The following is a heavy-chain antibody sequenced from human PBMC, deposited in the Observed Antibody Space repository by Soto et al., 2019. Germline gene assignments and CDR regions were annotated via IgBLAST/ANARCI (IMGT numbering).Heavy chain of an antibody. CDR3: AKVVPGAEAWFGP. V-gene: IGHV1-18*01. CDR1: GYTFSNYG. CDR2: ISLYSDGT. J-gene: IGHJ5*02. Sequence: ASVKVSCKTSGYTFSNYGITWVRQAPGQPLEWLGWISLYSDGTNYAQKFQGRVSMTTDTSTTTAYMELRSLRSDDTAVYYCAKVVPGAEAWFGPWGQGTLVTVSS. D-gene: IGHD2-2*01.